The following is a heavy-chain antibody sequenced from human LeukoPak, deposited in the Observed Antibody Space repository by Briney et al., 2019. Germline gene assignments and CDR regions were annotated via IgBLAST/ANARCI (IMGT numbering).Heavy chain of an antibody. V-gene: IGHV1-18*04. CDR3: ARDGLGGRAMVTEPDY. CDR2: ISAYNGNT. Sequence: ASVKVSCKAFGYTFTSYGISWVRQTPGRGLEWMGWISAYNGNTNYAQKLQGRVTMTTDTSTSTAYMELRSLRSDDTAVYYCARDGLGGRAMVTEPDYWGQGTLVTVSS. D-gene: IGHD5-18*01. J-gene: IGHJ4*02. CDR1: GYTFTSYG.